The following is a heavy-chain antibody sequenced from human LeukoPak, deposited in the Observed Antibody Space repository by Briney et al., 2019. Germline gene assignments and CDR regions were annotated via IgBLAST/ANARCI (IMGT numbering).Heavy chain of an antibody. CDR2: ISSSSSYI. CDR1: GFTFSSYS. J-gene: IGHJ4*02. Sequence: GGSLRLSCAASGFTFSSYSMNWVRQAPGKGLEWVSSISSSSSYIYYADSVKGRFTISRDNAKSSLYLQMNSLRVEDTAVYFCARGGTYYDSSGLNYFDSWGQGTLVTVSS. V-gene: IGHV3-21*01. D-gene: IGHD3-22*01. CDR3: ARGGTYYDSSGLNYFDS.